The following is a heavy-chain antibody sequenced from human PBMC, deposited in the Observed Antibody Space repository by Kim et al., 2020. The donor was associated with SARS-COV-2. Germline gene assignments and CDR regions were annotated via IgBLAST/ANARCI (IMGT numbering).Heavy chain of an antibody. CDR3: ARPGIAVAAPGAFDY. D-gene: IGHD6-19*01. Sequence: SETLSLTCAVYGGSFSGYYWSWIRQPPGKGLEWMGEINHSGSTNYNPSLKSRVTISVDTSKNQFSLKLSSVTAADSAVYYCARPGIAVAAPGAFDYWGQGTLVTVSS. CDR2: INHSGST. V-gene: IGHV4-34*01. CDR1: GGSFSGYY. J-gene: IGHJ4*02.